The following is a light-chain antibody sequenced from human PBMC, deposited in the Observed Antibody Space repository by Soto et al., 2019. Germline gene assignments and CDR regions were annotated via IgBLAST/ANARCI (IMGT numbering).Light chain of an antibody. CDR2: GAS. V-gene: IGKV3-20*01. J-gene: IGKJ1*01. CDR3: QHYGISPWT. Sequence: EIVLTQSPGTLSLSPGERATLSCRASQSVSSSYLAWYQQKPGQAPRLHIYGASSRATGIPDRFSGSGSGTDFTLTISRLEPEDFAVYYCQHYGISPWTFGQGNKVEIK. CDR1: QSVSSSY.